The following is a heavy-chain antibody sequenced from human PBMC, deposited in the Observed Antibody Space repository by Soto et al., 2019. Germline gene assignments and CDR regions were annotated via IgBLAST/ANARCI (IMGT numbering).Heavy chain of an antibody. CDR1: GGSISGGSYY. V-gene: IGHV4-39*07. D-gene: IGHD6-13*01. J-gene: IGHJ6*01. CDR3: LRLAPIAAAEGMDV. Sequence: ATLPLTCTVSGGSISGGSYYWGWIRQYPGKGLEWIGSIYHSGSTYYNPSLKSRVIISVDTSKNQFSLKLSSVTAADTAVYYCLRLAPIAAAEGMDVLGQGTPV. CDR2: IYHSGST.